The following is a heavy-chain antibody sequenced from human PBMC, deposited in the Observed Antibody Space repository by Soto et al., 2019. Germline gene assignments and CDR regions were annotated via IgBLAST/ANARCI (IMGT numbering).Heavy chain of an antibody. CDR2: IYYSGST. CDR1: GGSISSSSYY. CDR3: ARLGGIAAAPQYYYYYYMDV. J-gene: IGHJ6*03. V-gene: IGHV4-39*01. Sequence: PSETLSLTCTVSGGSISSSSYYWGWIRQPPGKGLEWIGSIYYSGSTYYNPSLKSRVTISVDTSKNQFSLKLSSVTAADTAVYYCARLGGIAAAPQYYYYYYMDVWGKGTTVTVSS. D-gene: IGHD6-13*01.